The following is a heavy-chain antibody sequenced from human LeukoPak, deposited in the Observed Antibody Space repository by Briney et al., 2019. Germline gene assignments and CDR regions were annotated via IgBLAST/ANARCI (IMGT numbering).Heavy chain of an antibody. CDR2: IRYDGSNK. V-gene: IGHV3-30*02. CDR3: AKEIWPTVTTPGRTYFDY. CDR1: GFTFSSYW. J-gene: IGHJ4*02. Sequence: GGSLRLSCAASGFTFSSYWMSWVRQAPGKWPEWVAFIRYDGSNKYYADSVKGRFTISRDNSKNTLYPQMNSLRAEDTAVYYCAKEIWPTVTTPGRTYFDYWGQGTLVTVSS. D-gene: IGHD4-17*01.